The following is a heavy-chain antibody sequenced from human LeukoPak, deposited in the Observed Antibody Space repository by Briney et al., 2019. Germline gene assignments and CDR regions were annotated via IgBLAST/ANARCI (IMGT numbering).Heavy chain of an antibody. CDR2: ISWDGGST. V-gene: IGHV3-43D*03. CDR1: GFTLDDYA. D-gene: IGHD2-15*01. J-gene: IGHJ4*02. Sequence: GRSLRLSCAASGFTLDDYAMHWVRQAPGKGLEWVSLISWDGGSTYYADSVKGRFTISRDNSKNSLYLQMNSLSAEDTALYYCAKDNGYGGVDYWGQGTLVTVSS. CDR3: AKDNGYGGVDY.